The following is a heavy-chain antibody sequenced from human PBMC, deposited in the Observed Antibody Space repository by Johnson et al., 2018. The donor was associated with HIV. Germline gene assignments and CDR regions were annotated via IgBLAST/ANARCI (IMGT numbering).Heavy chain of an antibody. J-gene: IGHJ3*02. CDR2: INWNGGSR. Sequence: VPPVESGGGVVRPGGSLRLSFEASGFTFAAYGMSWVRQGPGKGLAWVSGINWNGGSRDYADSVKGRFTISRDNGKNSLYLQMNSLRAEDTALYYCARVSTMIVVARNDAFDIWGQGTMVTVSS. V-gene: IGHV3-20*03. CDR1: GFTFAAYG. CDR3: ARVSTMIVVARNDAFDI. D-gene: IGHD3-22*01.